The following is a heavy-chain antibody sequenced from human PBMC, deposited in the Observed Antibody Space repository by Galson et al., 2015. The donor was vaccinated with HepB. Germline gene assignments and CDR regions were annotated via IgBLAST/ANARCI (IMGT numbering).Heavy chain of an antibody. CDR1: GFTFSRYG. CDR3: AKDQSAYCSSTSCYPQPPDY. CDR2: ISYDGSNK. J-gene: IGHJ4*02. V-gene: IGHV3-30*18. Sequence: SLRLSCAASGFTFSRYGMHWVRQAPGKGLEWVAVISYDGSNKYYADSVKGRFTISRDNSKNTLYLQMNSLRAEDTAVYYCAKDQSAYCSSTSCYPQPPDYWGQGTLVTVSS. D-gene: IGHD2-2*01.